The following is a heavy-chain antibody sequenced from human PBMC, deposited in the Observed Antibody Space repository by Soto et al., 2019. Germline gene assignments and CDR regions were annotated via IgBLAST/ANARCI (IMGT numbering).Heavy chain of an antibody. CDR2: INPSGGST. CDR3: AREDIVASNYYYGMDV. CDR1: GDTFTSYD. V-gene: IGHV1-46*01. D-gene: IGHD5-12*01. Sequence: ASVKVSCKASGDTFTSYDMHWVRQAPGQGLEWMGIINPSGGSTSYAQKFQGRVTMTRDTSTSTVYMELSSLRSEDTAVYYCAREDIVASNYYYGMDVWGQGTTVTVSS. J-gene: IGHJ6*02.